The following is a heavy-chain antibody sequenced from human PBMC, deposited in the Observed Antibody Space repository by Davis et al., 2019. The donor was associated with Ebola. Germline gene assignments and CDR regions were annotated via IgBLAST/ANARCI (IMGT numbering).Heavy chain of an antibody. D-gene: IGHD2-15*01. J-gene: IGHJ6*02. CDR2: IHSSGNT. CDR3: ARDRCSGGSCYFLYSYYGMDV. CDR1: GGSITGYF. V-gene: IGHV4-4*07. Sequence: PSETLSLTCTVSGGSITGYFWSWIRQPAGKALEWIGRIHSSGNTNYNPSLESRVTMSVDTSKNQVSLKWKSVTAADTAVYYCARDRCSGGSCYFLYSYYGMDVWGQGTTVTVSS.